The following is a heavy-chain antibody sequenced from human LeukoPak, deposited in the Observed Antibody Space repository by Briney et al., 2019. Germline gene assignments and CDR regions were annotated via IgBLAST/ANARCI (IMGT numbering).Heavy chain of an antibody. CDR2: ISAHYGNT. Sequence: GASVKLSCKASGYTFSSKSYGMSWVRQAPGQGLEWMGWISAHYGNTDYAEKFRGRVTVTSDTSTNTAFMELRSMTSDDTAIYYCAIDQADSHWGYYCYGMDVWGQGTTVTVSS. J-gene: IGHJ6*02. V-gene: IGHV1-18*01. D-gene: IGHD2-21*01. CDR1: GYTFSSKSYG. CDR3: AIDQADSHWGYYCYGMDV.